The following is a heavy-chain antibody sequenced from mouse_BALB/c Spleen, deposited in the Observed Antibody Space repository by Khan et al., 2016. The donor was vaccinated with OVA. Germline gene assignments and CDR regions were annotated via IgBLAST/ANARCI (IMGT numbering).Heavy chain of an antibody. Sequence: EVQLQESGPGLVKPSQSLSLTCTVTGYSINSEFAWNWIRQFPGNKLEWMGYISYSGNTRYNPSLKSLISITRDTSRNQFFLQLNSVTTEDTATYYCARKDYYDYDPFPYWGQGTLVTVSA. CDR2: ISYSGNT. J-gene: IGHJ3*01. D-gene: IGHD2-4*01. CDR3: ARKDYYDYDPFPY. CDR1: GYSINSEFA. V-gene: IGHV3-2*02.